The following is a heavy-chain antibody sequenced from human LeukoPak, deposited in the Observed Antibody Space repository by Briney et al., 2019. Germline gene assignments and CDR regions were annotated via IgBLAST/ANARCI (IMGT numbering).Heavy chain of an antibody. D-gene: IGHD3-10*01. Sequence: SETLSLTCTVSGDSISTYYWSWIRQPPGKGLEWIGYIFYNGNTNYNLSLKSRVTMSMDTSKNQFSLRLNSVTAADTAVYYCARDLYGSGVTEWGQGTLVTVSS. CDR1: GDSISTYY. CDR3: ARDLYGSGVTE. CDR2: IFYNGNT. V-gene: IGHV4-59*01. J-gene: IGHJ4*02.